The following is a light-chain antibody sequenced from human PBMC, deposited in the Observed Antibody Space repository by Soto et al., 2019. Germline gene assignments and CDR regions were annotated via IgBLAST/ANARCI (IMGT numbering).Light chain of an antibody. Sequence: IQMTHSPSTLSASVGYRVTITCRASQSISSWLAWYQQKPGKAPKLLIYAASTLQSGVPSRFSGSGSGTEFTLTISSLQPDDFATYYCQHYNSYSEVFGQGTKVDIK. CDR1: QSISSW. V-gene: IGKV1-5*01. CDR3: QHYNSYSEV. J-gene: IGKJ1*01. CDR2: AAS.